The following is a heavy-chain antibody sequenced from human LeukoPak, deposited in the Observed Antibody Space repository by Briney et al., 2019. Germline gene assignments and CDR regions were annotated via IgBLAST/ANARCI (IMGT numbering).Heavy chain of an antibody. D-gene: IGHD5/OR15-5a*01. J-gene: IGHJ6*02. CDR2: IYSSGST. Sequence: SETLSLTCTVSGGSISGYYWSWIRQSAGKGLEWIGRIYSSGSTNYNPSLKSRATMSVDTSKNHFSLNLSSVTAADTAVYYGAGGDSTNQDGDYYGLDVWGQGTTVTVSS. CDR1: GGSISGYY. V-gene: IGHV4-4*07. CDR3: AGGDSTNQDGDYYGLDV.